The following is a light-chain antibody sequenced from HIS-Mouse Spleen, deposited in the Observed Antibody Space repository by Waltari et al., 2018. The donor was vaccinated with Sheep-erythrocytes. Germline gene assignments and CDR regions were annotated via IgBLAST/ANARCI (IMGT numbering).Light chain of an antibody. Sequence: AIRMTQSPSSLSASTGDRVTITCRARQGISSYLAWYQQKPGKAPKLLIYAASTLQSGGPSRFSGSGSGTDFTLTISCLQSEDFATYYCQQYYSYPYTFGQGTKLEIK. J-gene: IGKJ2*01. CDR3: QQYYSYPYT. CDR1: QGISSY. V-gene: IGKV1-8*01. CDR2: AAS.